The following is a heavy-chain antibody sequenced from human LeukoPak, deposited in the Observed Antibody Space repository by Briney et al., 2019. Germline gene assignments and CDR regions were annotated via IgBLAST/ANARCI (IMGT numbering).Heavy chain of an antibody. CDR1: GGSISSGDYY. Sequence: SQTLSLTCTVSGGSISSGDYYWSWIRQPPGKGLEWIGYIYYSGSTYYNPSLKSRVTISVDTSKNQFSPKLSSVTAADTAVYYCARYVVVTAKYYFDYWGQGTLVTVSS. D-gene: IGHD2-21*02. CDR2: IYYSGST. CDR3: ARYVVVTAKYYFDY. V-gene: IGHV4-30-4*01. J-gene: IGHJ4*02.